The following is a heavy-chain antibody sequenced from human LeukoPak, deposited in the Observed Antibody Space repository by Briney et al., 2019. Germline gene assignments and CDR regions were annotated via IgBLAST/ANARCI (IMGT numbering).Heavy chain of an antibody. CDR1: GFSINTYT. CDR2: IRNSDGMT. D-gene: IGHD1-1*01. Sequence: PGQSLRLSCDASGFSINTYTMCWVRQAPGQGLEWVSGIRNSDGMTYYADSVRGRFTISTDNSKNTLYLQMNSLRAEDTALYYCAKGLERESRLDSWGPGTLVTVSS. V-gene: IGHV3-23*01. J-gene: IGHJ4*02. CDR3: AKGLERESRLDS.